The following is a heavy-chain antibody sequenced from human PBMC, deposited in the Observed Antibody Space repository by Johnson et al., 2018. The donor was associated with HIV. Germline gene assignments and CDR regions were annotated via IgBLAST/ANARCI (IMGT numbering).Heavy chain of an antibody. D-gene: IGHD3-16*01. J-gene: IGHJ3*02. CDR3: ASFSRPRAYDYALGSDAFDM. V-gene: IGHV3-30*04. CDR2: ISYDGSNK. CDR1: GFTFSSYA. Sequence: QVQLVESGGGVVQPGRSLRLSCAASGFTFSSYAMHWVRQAPGKGLEWVAVISYDGSNKYFAASVKGRFTISRDNSKNTLYLQMNSLRAEDTAVYYCASFSRPRAYDYALGSDAFDMWGQGTMVTVSS.